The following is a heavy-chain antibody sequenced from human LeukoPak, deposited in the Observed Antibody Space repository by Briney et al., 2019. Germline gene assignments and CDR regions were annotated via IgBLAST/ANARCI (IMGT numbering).Heavy chain of an antibody. CDR2: ISGSGSNT. CDR3: AKTGDYFDSSGYYRPDAFDI. Sequence: GGSLRLSCAASGFTFSSYAMSWVRQAPGKGLEWVSAISGSGSNTCYADSVKGRFTISRDNSQNTLYLQMNSLRAEDTAVYYCAKTGDYFDSSGYYRPDAFDIWGRGTMVTVSS. D-gene: IGHD3-22*01. CDR1: GFTFSSYA. V-gene: IGHV3-23*01. J-gene: IGHJ3*02.